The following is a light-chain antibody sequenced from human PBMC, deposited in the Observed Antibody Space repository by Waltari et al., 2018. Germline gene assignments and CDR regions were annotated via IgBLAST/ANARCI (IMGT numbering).Light chain of an antibody. V-gene: IGKV3-20*01. CDR2: GAS. Sequence: EIVLTQSPGTLSLSPGERATLSCRASQSVCRSLAWYPQKTGQAPRLLIYGASISATGIPDRFSGGGSGTDFSLTISSLEPEDFAAYHCQHYVRLPVTFGQGTKVEIK. CDR3: QHYVRLPVT. J-gene: IGKJ1*01. CDR1: QSVCRS.